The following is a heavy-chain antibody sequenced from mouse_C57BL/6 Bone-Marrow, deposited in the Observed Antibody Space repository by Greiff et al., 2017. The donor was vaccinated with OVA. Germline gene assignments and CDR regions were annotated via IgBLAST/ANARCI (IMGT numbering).Heavy chain of an antibody. J-gene: IGHJ2*01. CDR1: GFTFSSYG. V-gene: IGHV5-6*02. D-gene: IGHD2-5*01. Sequence: DVKLVESGGDLVKPGGSLKLSCAASGFTFSSYGMSWVRQTPDKRLEWVATISSGGSYTYYPDSVKGRFTISRDNAKNTLYLQMSSLKSEDTAMYYCADSNYFYWGQGTTLTVSS. CDR3: ADSNYFY. CDR2: ISSGGSYT.